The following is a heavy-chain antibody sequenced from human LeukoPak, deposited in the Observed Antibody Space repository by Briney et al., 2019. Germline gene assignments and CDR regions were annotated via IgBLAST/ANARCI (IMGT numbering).Heavy chain of an antibody. D-gene: IGHD3-3*01. Sequence: SETLSLTCAVYGGSFSGYYWSWIRQPPGKGLEWIGEINHSGSTNYNPPLKSRVTISVDTSKNQFSLKLSSVTAADTAVYYCARRTIFGVVIVDYWGQGTLVTASS. CDR3: ARRTIFGVVIVDY. CDR2: INHSGST. V-gene: IGHV4-34*01. J-gene: IGHJ4*02. CDR1: GGSFSGYY.